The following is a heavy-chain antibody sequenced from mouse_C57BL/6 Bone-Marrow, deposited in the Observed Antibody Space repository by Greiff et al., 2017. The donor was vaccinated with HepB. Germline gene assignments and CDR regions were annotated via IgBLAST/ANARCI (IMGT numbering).Heavy chain of an antibody. J-gene: IGHJ1*03. V-gene: IGHV1-50*01. CDR1: GYTFTSYW. CDR3: ARDDYGDWYFDV. CDR2: IDPSDSYT. D-gene: IGHD2-4*01. Sequence: VQLQQSGAELVKPGASVKLSCKASGYTFTSYWMQWVKQRPGQGLEWIGEIDPSDSYTNYNQKFKGKATLTVDTSSSTAYMQLSSLTSEDSAVYYCARDDYGDWYFDVWGTGTTVTVSS.